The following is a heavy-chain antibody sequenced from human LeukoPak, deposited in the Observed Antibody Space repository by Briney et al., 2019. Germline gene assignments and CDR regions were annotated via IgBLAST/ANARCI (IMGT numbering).Heavy chain of an antibody. CDR3: ARDRSFDY. J-gene: IGHJ4*02. Sequence: ASVKVSCTASGYTFTVYYMHWVRQAPGQGLEWMGWINPNSGGTNYAQKFQGRVAMTRDTSISTAYMELSRLRSDDTAVYYCARDRSFDYWGQGTLVTVSS. CDR2: INPNSGGT. V-gene: IGHV1-2*02. CDR1: GYTFTVYY.